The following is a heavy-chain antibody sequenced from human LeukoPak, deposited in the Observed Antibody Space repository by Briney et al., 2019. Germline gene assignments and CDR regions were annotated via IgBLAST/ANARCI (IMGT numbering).Heavy chain of an antibody. CDR1: GDSVSSNSAA. CDR3: ARSSAWPDY. CDR2: TYYRSKWYN. D-gene: IGHD6-19*01. V-gene: IGHV6-1*01. J-gene: IGHJ4*02. Sequence: SQTLSLTCAISGDSVSSNSAAWHWLRQSPSRGLEWLGRTYYRSKWYNHYAASVKSRITINPDTSKNQFSLQLNSVTPEDTAVYYCARSSAWPDYWGQGTLVTVSS.